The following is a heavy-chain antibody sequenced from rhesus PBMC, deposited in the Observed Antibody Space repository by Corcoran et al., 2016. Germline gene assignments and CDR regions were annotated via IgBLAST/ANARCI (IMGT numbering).Heavy chain of an antibody. J-gene: IGHJ5-2*02. CDR1: GGSISDYYS. CDR2: IYGGSGST. Sequence: QVQLQESGPGLVKPSATLSLTCAVYGGSISDYYSWSWFRQPPGKALEWIVQIYGGSGSTYYNPSLKSRVTVSKDTSKNQFSLKLSSVTAADTAVYYCARDGSYSWNRCSLDVWGRGVLVTVSS. D-gene: IGHD1-20*01. CDR3: ARDGSYSWNRCSLDV. V-gene: IGHV4S7*01.